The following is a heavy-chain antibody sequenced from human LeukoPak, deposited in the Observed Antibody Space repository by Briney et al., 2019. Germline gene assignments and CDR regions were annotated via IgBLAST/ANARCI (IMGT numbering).Heavy chain of an antibody. Sequence: GGSLRLSCAATGFTLSSYWMSWVRQAPGKGLEWVANIKKDGSEKYYVDSVKGRFTISRDNAKNSLYLQMNSLRAEDTAVYYCAMAHGSGSYDVVYWGQGTLVTVSS. V-gene: IGHV3-7*01. J-gene: IGHJ4*02. CDR3: AMAHGSGSYDVVY. CDR2: IKKDGSEK. CDR1: GFTLSSYW. D-gene: IGHD3-10*01.